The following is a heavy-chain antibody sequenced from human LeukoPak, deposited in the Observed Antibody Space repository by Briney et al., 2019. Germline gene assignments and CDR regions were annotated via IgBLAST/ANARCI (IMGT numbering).Heavy chain of an antibody. CDR1: GDSISSSTYY. CDR2: DYCSGTT. CDR3: ARGYHDFWSGYYYNSYFDY. V-gene: IGHV4-39*01. D-gene: IGHD3-3*01. Sequence: PSETLSLTCSVSGDSISSSTYYWAWIRQPPGKGLEWIGRDYCSGTTYHNPSLMSRVTTSVDTSKNQFSLRLSSVTAADTAVYYCARGYHDFWSGYYYNSYFDYWGQGALVTVSS. J-gene: IGHJ4*02.